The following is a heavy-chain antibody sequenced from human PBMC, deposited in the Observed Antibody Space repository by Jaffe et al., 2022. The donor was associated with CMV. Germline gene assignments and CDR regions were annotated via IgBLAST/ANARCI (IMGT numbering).Heavy chain of an antibody. Sequence: EVQLLESGGGLVQPGGSLRVSCAASGFTFSTYAMSWVRQAPGKGLEWVSAISGRGGSTYYADSVKGRFTISRDNSRNTLYLQMNSLRAEDTAVYYCAKDRTDTAMAYYFEYWGQGTLVTVSS. J-gene: IGHJ4*02. CDR2: ISGRGGST. V-gene: IGHV3-23*01. CDR3: AKDRTDTAMAYYFEY. D-gene: IGHD5-18*01. CDR1: GFTFSTYA.